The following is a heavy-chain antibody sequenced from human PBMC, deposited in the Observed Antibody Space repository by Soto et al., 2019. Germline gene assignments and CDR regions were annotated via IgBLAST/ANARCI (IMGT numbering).Heavy chain of an antibody. D-gene: IGHD1-1*01. Sequence: AESLKISCQGSGYSFTSYWIGWVRQMPGNGQEWMGIIYPGDSDTRYSPSFQGQVTISADKSISTAYLQWSSLMASDTAMYYCARLAYVYTSCYYGREGWGKGNT. CDR2: IYPGDSDT. V-gene: IGHV5-51*01. J-gene: IGHJ6*04. CDR3: ARLAYVYTSCYYGREG. CDR1: GYSFTSYW.